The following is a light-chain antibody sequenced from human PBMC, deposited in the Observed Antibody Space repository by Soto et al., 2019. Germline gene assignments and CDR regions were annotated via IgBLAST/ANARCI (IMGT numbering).Light chain of an antibody. Sequence: QSVLTQSPSASGSPGQSLTISCTGTNSDVGRYKFVSWYQQHPGKAPKLIIYEVTQRPSGVPDRFSASKSGNTASLTVSGLQAEDEADYYCSSYAGSKMGVFGTGTKVTVL. CDR1: NSDVGRYKF. CDR3: SSYAGSKMGV. V-gene: IGLV2-8*01. CDR2: EVT. J-gene: IGLJ1*01.